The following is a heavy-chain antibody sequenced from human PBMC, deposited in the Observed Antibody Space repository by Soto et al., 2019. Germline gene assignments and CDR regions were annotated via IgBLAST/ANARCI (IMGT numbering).Heavy chain of an antibody. V-gene: IGHV1-18*01. J-gene: IGHJ4*02. Sequence: QVQLVQSGAEVKKPGASVKVSCKASGYTFTSYGISWVRQAPGQGLEWMGWISAYNGNTNYAQKLQGRVTMTTDTSTSTGYRELRSLRSDDTAVYYCARDFVHIVVVTAPSYWGQGTLVTVSS. CDR2: ISAYNGNT. D-gene: IGHD2-21*02. CDR1: GYTFTSYG. CDR3: ARDFVHIVVVTAPSY.